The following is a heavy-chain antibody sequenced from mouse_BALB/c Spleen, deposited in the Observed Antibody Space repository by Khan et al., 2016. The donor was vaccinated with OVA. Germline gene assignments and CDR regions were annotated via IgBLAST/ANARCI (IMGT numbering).Heavy chain of an antibody. V-gene: IGHV5-6-4*01. J-gene: IGHJ2*01. Sequence: EVELVESGGGLVKPGGSLRLSCAATGFTFSSYSMSWVRQTPEKRLEWVATITSGGSYTYYPDSVQGRFTISRDNAKNTLYLQMSSQKSEDTAIYYCTRDRNYYGSSFYFDYWGQGTTLTVSS. CDR3: TRDRNYYGSSFYFDY. D-gene: IGHD1-1*01. CDR2: ITSGGSYT. CDR1: GFTFSSYS.